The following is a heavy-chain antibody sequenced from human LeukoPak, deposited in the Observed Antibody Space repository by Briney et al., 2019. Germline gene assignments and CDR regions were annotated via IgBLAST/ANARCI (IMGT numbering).Heavy chain of an antibody. CDR3: ARGGEGYCSSTSCRKFNCFDP. D-gene: IGHD2-2*01. Sequence: SETLSLTCAVYGGSFTGSYWSWIRQPPGKGLEWIGEINHSGSTNYNPSLKSRVTISVDTSKNQFSLKLSSVTAADTAVYYCARGGEGYCSSTSCRKFNCFDPWGQGTLVTVSS. V-gene: IGHV4-34*01. CDR2: INHSGST. CDR1: GGSFTGSY. J-gene: IGHJ5*02.